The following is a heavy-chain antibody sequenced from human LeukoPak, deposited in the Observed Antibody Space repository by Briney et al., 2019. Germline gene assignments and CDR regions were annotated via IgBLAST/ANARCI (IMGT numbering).Heavy chain of an antibody. J-gene: IGHJ4*02. Sequence: PGGSLRLSCAASGFTFSSYAMSWVRQAPGKGLEWVGRIKSKTDGGTTDYAAPVKGRFTISRDDSKNTLYLQMNSLKTEDTAVYYCTTDHADRRIWFGEFPSQQLSYFDYWGQGTLVTVSS. CDR3: TTDHADRRIWFGEFPSQQLSYFDY. CDR2: IKSKTDGGTT. CDR1: GFTFSSYA. D-gene: IGHD3-10*01. V-gene: IGHV3-15*01.